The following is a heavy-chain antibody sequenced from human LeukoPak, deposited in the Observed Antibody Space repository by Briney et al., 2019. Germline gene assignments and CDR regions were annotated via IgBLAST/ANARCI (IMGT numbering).Heavy chain of an antibody. V-gene: IGHV3-33*08. J-gene: IGHJ4*02. Sequence: GGSLRLSCAASGFTFGNYGMHWVRQAPGKGLEWVAFLWDGGNKQYHADSVKGRFTISRDNSKNTLYLQMNSLRAEDTAVYYCARLYSSGWETLGYWGQGTLVTVSS. CDR1: GFTFGNYG. CDR3: ARLYSSGWETLGY. D-gene: IGHD6-19*01. CDR2: LWDGGNKQ.